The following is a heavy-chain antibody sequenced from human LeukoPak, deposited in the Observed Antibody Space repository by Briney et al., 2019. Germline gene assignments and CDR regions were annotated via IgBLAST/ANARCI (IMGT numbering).Heavy chain of an antibody. CDR3: AREGNRDYDFWSGYRDDAFDI. CDR2: IYTSGST. V-gene: IGHV4-4*07. D-gene: IGHD3-3*01. Sequence: SETLSLTCTVSGGSISSYYWSWIRQPAGKGLEWIGRIYTSGSTNYNPSLKSRVTVSVDTSKNQFSLKLSSVTAADTAVYYCAREGNRDYDFWSGYRDDAFDIWGQGTMVTVSS. J-gene: IGHJ3*02. CDR1: GGSISSYY.